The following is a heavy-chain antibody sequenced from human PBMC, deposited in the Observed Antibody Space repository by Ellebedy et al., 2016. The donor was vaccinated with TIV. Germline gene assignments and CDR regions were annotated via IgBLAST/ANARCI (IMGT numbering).Heavy chain of an antibody. J-gene: IGHJ3*02. D-gene: IGHD2-8*02. CDR3: ARLYCTGGDCYPFDAFDI. Sequence: GGSLRLXXKASGYSFSTYWVGWVRQMPGKGLEWMGIIDPGDSDTRYSPSFEGQVTISADKSITTAYLQWSSLKASDTAMYYCARLYCTGGDCYPFDAFDIWGQGTTVTVSS. CDR1: GYSFSTYW. CDR2: IDPGDSDT. V-gene: IGHV5-51*01.